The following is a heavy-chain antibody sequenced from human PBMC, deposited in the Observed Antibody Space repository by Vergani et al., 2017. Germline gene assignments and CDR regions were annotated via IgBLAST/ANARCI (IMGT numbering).Heavy chain of an antibody. D-gene: IGHD6-6*01. CDR1: GFTFSSYA. CDR2: ISGSGGST. V-gene: IGHV3-23*01. J-gene: IGHJ6*03. CDR3: AKGGGGYSSSLYYYYMDV. Sequence: EVQLLESGGGLVQPGGSLRLSCAASGFTFSSYAMSWVRQAPGKGLEWVSAISGSGGSTYYADSVKGRFTISGDNSKNTLYLQMNSLRAEDTAVYYCAKGGGGYSSSLYYYYMDVWGKGTTVTVSS.